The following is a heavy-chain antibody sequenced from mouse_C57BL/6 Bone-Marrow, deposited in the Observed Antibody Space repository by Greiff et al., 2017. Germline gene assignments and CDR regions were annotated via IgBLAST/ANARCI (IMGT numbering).Heavy chain of an antibody. Sequence: EVQLQQSGPELVKPGASVQISCKASGYSFTGYYMHWVKQSHGNILDWIGYIYPYNGVSSYNQKFKGKATLTVDKSSSTAYIELRSLTSEDSAVYYCARPIYYYGSSYGSWFAYWGQGSLVTVSA. CDR3: ARPIYYYGSSYGSWFAY. V-gene: IGHV1-31*01. D-gene: IGHD1-1*01. CDR2: IYPYNGVS. CDR1: GYSFTGYY. J-gene: IGHJ3*01.